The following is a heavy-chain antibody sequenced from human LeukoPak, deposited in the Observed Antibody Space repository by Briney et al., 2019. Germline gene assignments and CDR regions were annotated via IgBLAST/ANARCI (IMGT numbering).Heavy chain of an antibody. CDR1: GGSISGYY. CDR2: INYSGST. J-gene: IGHJ4*02. Sequence: TPSETLSLTCTVSGGSISGYYWSWIRQPPGKGLEWIGYINYSGSTNYNPSLKSRVTISVDTSKNQFSLKLSSVTAADTAVYYCARRCSSLDQWGQGNLVTVSS. V-gene: IGHV4-59*08. CDR3: ARRCSSLDQ. D-gene: IGHD6-6*01.